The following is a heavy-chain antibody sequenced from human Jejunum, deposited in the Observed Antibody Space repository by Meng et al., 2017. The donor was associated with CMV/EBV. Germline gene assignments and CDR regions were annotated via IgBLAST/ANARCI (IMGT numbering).Heavy chain of an antibody. CDR1: GYTFTSYD. CDR2: MNPNRGTT. V-gene: IGHV1-8*01. J-gene: IGHJ4*02. Sequence: VQRVQCGDEVKRPGASVKFSCKASGYTFTSYDINWVRQGTGQGLEWMGWMNPNRGTTGYAQKFQGRVTMTRNISKSTAYMDLSSLRSEDTAVYYCATGVADFEYWGQGTLVTVSS. D-gene: IGHD6-19*01. CDR3: ATGVADFEY.